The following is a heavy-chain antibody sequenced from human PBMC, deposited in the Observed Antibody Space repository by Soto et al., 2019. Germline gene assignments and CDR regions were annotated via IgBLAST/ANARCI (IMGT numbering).Heavy chain of an antibody. Sequence: ASVKVSCKASGYTFTSYGISWVRQAPGQGLEWMGWISAYNGNTNYAQKFQGRVTMTTDTSTSTAYMELRSLRSDDTAVYYCARDSQRALPMPRSRYYGMDVWGQGTKVTVS. CDR3: ARDSQRALPMPRSRYYGMDV. CDR1: GYTFTSYG. CDR2: ISAYNGNT. V-gene: IGHV1-18*01. D-gene: IGHD1-26*01. J-gene: IGHJ6*02.